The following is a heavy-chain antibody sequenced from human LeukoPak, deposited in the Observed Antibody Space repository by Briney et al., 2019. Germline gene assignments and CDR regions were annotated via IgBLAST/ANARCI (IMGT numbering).Heavy chain of an antibody. J-gene: IGHJ4*02. CDR2: IYYSGST. Sequence: SETLSLTCTVSGGSISSGGYYWSWIRQHPGKGLEWIGYIYYSGSTYYNPSLKSRVTISVDTSKNQFSLKLSSVTAADTAVYYCARDRSTSGGALDYWGQGTPVTVSS. D-gene: IGHD1-26*01. CDR1: GGSISSGGYY. CDR3: ARDRSTSGGALDY. V-gene: IGHV4-31*03.